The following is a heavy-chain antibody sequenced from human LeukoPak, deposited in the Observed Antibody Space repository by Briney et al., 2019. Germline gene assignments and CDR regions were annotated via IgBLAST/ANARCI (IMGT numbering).Heavy chain of an antibody. CDR3: ARRPSYCSSTSCYGIDY. CDR1: GVSLGSSC. V-gene: IGHV4-59*08. J-gene: IGHJ4*02. CDR2: ICNGGNI. Sequence: SETLSLTCTVSGVSLGSSCWTWIRQPPGKGLEWIGYICNGGNINYNPSLKSRVTISIDTSKNQFSLKLSSVTAADTAVYYCARRPSYCSSTSCYGIDYRGQGTLVTVSS. D-gene: IGHD2-2*01.